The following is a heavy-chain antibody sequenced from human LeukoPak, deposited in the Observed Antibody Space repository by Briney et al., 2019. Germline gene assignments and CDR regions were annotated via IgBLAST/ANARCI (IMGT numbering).Heavy chain of an antibody. CDR2: IKQDGSEQ. Sequence: GGSLRLSCEASRFTFSKYWMSWVRQAPGKGLEWVANIKQDGSEQNYVYSVKGRFTISRDNAKNSLYLRMDSLRAEDTAVYYCATGYSSGWYFYFQYWGQGTLVTVSS. CDR1: RFTFSKYW. V-gene: IGHV3-7*01. D-gene: IGHD6-19*01. J-gene: IGHJ1*01. CDR3: ATGYSSGWYFYFQY.